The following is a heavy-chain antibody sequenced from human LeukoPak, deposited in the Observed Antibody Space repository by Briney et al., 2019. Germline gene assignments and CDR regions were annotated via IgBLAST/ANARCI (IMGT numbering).Heavy chain of an antibody. V-gene: IGHV3-20*04. CDR3: ARRRCSSTSCTEGYNFDY. CDR2: INWNGGST. CDR1: GLTFDDYG. Sequence: GGSLRLSCAASGLTFDDYGMSWVRQAPGKGLEWVSGINWNGGSTGYADSVKGRFTISRDNAKNSLYLQMNSLRAEDTALYYCARRRCSSTSCTEGYNFDYWGQGTLVTVSS. D-gene: IGHD2-2*01. J-gene: IGHJ4*02.